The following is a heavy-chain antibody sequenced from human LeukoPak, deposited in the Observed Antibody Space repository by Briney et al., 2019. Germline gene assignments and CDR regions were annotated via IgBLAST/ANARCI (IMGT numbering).Heavy chain of an antibody. CDR1: GGSISSGDYY. J-gene: IGHJ5*02. D-gene: IGHD1-14*01. V-gene: IGHV4-30-2*01. CDR2: IYHSGST. Sequence: SQTLSLTCTVSGGSISSGDYYWSWIRQPPGKGLEWIGYIYHSGSTYYNPSLKSRVTISVDTSKNQFSLKLSSVTAADTAVYYCAQDRKTAPGSWSDPWGQGTLVTVSS. CDR3: AQDRKTAPGSWSDP.